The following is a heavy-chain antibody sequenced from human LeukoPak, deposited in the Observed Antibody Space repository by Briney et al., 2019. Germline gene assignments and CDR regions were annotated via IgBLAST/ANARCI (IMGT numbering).Heavy chain of an antibody. D-gene: IGHD6-13*01. CDR2: ISSDGTAN. J-gene: IGHJ4*02. V-gene: IGHV3-11*04. CDR1: GFIFSDYY. CDR3: VREFWYRFDN. Sequence: GGSLRLSCAASGFIFSDYYMSWIRQAPGKGLEFASYISSDGTANYYADSVKGRFTISGDNAQNSVYLEMTNLRAEDTAVYYCVREFWYRFDNWGQGTVVTVSS.